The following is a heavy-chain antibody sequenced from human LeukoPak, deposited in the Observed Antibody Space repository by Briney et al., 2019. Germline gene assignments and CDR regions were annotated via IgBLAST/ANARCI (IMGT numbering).Heavy chain of an antibody. CDR2: IKIKTDGGTT. D-gene: IGHD6-19*01. J-gene: IGHJ4*02. CDR1: GYTFSNAW. CDR3: TTVSRLVRYYFDY. Sequence: GGSLRLSCAASGYTFSNAWMNWVRQAPGKGLEWVGRIKIKTDGGTTDYAAPVKGRFTISRDDSKNTLYLQMNSLKTEDTAVYYCTTVSRLVRYYFDYWGQGTLVTVSS. V-gene: IGHV3-15*07.